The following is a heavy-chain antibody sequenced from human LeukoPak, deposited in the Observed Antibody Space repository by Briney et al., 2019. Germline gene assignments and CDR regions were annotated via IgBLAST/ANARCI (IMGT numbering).Heavy chain of an antibody. J-gene: IGHJ4*02. CDR3: ARAKRGCSGGSCYVLTPYYFDY. D-gene: IGHD2-15*01. V-gene: IGHV1-18*04. CDR1: GYTFTSYY. Sequence: ASVKVSCKASGYTFTSYYMHWVRQAPGQGLEWMGWISAYNGNTNYAQKLQGRVTMTTDTSTSTAYMELRSLRSDDTAVYYCARAKRGCSGGSCYVLTPYYFDYWGQGTLVTVSS. CDR2: ISAYNGNT.